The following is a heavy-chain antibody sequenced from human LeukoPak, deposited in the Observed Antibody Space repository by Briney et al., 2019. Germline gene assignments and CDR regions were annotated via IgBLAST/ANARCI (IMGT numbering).Heavy chain of an antibody. J-gene: IGHJ3*02. CDR3: ASLRWDAFDI. CDR2: ISGSGVST. D-gene: IGHD4-23*01. CDR1: GFTFSSYA. V-gene: IGHV3-23*01. Sequence: GGSLRLSCAASGFTFSSYAMSWVRQAPGKGLEWVSSISGSGVSTYYADSVKGRFTISRDNAKNTLYLQMNSLRAEDTAVYYCASLRWDAFDIWGQGTMVTVSS.